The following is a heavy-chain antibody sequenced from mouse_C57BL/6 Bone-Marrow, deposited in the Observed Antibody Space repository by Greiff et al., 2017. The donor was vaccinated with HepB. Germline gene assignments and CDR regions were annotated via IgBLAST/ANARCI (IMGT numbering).Heavy chain of an antibody. J-gene: IGHJ2*01. CDR1: GFNIKDDY. V-gene: IGHV14-4*01. CDR2: IDPENGDT. Sequence: EVMLVESGAELVRPGASVKLSCTASGFNIKDDYMHWVKQRPEQGLEWIGWIDPENGDTEYASKFQGKATITADTSSNTAYLQLSSLTSEDTAVYYCTTSGNPSDYWGQGTTLTVSS. CDR3: TTSGNPSDY. D-gene: IGHD2-1*01.